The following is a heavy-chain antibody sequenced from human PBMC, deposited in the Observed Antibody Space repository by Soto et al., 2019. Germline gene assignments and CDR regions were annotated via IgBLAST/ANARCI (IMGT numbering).Heavy chain of an antibody. J-gene: IGHJ4*02. CDR1: GYAFTNSR. V-gene: IGHV5-51*01. D-gene: IGHD3-22*01. Sequence: PGESLKISCKASGYAFTNSRIGWVRQTPGKGLEWMGIIFPGDSDTRYNPSFEGQVTISVDNSVSTAYLRWKSLKASDTATYFCARHPSRWSDNTFYYYRFDFWGPGTLVTVSS. CDR3: ARHPSRWSDNTFYYYRFDF. CDR2: IFPGDSDT.